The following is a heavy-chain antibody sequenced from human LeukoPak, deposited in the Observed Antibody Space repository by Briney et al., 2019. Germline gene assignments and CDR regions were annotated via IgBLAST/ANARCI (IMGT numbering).Heavy chain of an antibody. V-gene: IGHV3-30*18. CDR3: AKDSRSSTSCYSRD. CDR1: GFTFSSYG. CDR2: ISYDGSNK. J-gene: IGHJ4*02. Sequence: GRSLRLSCAASGFTFSSYGMHWVRQAPGKGLEWVAVISYDGSNKYYADSVKGRFTISRDNSKNTLYLQMNSLRAEDTAVYYCAKDSRSSTSCYSRDWGQGTLVTVSS. D-gene: IGHD2-2*02.